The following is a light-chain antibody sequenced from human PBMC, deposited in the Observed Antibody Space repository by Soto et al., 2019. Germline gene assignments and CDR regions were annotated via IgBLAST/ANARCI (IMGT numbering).Light chain of an antibody. V-gene: IGKV1-39*01. Sequence: DIQMTQSPSSLSASLGDRVTISCRASQSITIYLNWYQQKPGRAPNLLIYGASSLQSGVPSRFSGSGSETDFTLTISSPQPEDFATYYCQQSYNTPWTFGQGTKVEIK. CDR3: QQSYNTPWT. CDR1: QSITIY. CDR2: GAS. J-gene: IGKJ1*01.